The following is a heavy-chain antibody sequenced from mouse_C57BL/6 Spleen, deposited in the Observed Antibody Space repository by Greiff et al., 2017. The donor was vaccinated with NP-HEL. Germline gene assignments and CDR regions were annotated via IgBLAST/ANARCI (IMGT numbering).Heavy chain of an antibody. Sequence: VMLVESGPGLVQPSQSLSITCTVSGFSLTSYGVHWVRQSPGKGLEWLGVIWSGGSTDYNAAFISRLSISKDNSKSQVFFKMNSLQADDTAIYYCARSIYYDYDYYAMDYWGQGTSVTVSS. V-gene: IGHV2-2*01. D-gene: IGHD2-4*01. J-gene: IGHJ4*01. CDR2: IWSGGST. CDR3: ARSIYYDYDYYAMDY. CDR1: GFSLTSYG.